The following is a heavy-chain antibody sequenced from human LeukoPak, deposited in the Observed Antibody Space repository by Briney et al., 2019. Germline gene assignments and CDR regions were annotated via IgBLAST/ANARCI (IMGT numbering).Heavy chain of an antibody. CDR1: GFTFSSYG. J-gene: IGHJ6*03. CDR2: IWYDGSNK. Sequence: GGSLRLSCAASGFTFSSYGMHWVRQAPGKGLEWVAVIWYDGSNKYYADSVKGRFTISRDNAKNSLYLQMNSLRAEDTALYHCARGTSIYYYYYMDVWGKGTTVTVSS. V-gene: IGHV3-33*01. CDR3: ARGTSIYYYYYMDV. D-gene: IGHD2-2*01.